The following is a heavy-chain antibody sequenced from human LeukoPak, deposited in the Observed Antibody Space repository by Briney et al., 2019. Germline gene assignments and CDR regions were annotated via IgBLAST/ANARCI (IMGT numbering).Heavy chain of an antibody. V-gene: IGHV4-4*07. J-gene: IGHJ4*02. CDR3: ARPYRSRVLVLFDY. Sequence: SETLSLTCTVSGGSISSYYWSWIRQPAGKGLEWIGRIYTSGSTNYNPSLKSRVTMSVDTSKNQFSLKLRSVTAADMAVYYCARPYRSRVLVLFDYWGQGTLVTVSS. CDR1: GGSISSYY. CDR2: IYTSGST. D-gene: IGHD6-6*01.